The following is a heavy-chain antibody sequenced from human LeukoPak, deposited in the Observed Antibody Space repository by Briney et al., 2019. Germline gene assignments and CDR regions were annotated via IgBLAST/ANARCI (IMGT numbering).Heavy chain of an antibody. Sequence: SVKVSCKASGGTFSGYAFSWVRQAPGQGLEWMGGIIPMFGRTNYAQTFQGRVTITADESTSTAYMELTSLRSDDTAVYYCARDQGLWFGELLPHGAYFQHWGQGTLVTVSS. CDR2: IIPMFGRT. CDR1: GGTFSGYA. J-gene: IGHJ1*01. D-gene: IGHD3-10*01. CDR3: ARDQGLWFGELLPHGAYFQH. V-gene: IGHV1-69*13.